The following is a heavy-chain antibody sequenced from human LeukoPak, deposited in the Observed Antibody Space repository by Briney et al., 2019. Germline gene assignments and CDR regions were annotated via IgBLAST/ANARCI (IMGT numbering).Heavy chain of an antibody. CDR2: IYTSGST. Sequence: SETLSLTCTASGGSISSYYWSWLRQPAGKGLEWIGRIYTSGSTNYNPSLKSRVTMSVDTSKNQFSLKLSSVTAADTAVYYCARDQQFYCSSTSCYPWFDPWGQGTLVTVSS. CDR1: GGSISSYY. D-gene: IGHD2-2*01. J-gene: IGHJ5*02. CDR3: ARDQQFYCSSTSCYPWFDP. V-gene: IGHV4-4*07.